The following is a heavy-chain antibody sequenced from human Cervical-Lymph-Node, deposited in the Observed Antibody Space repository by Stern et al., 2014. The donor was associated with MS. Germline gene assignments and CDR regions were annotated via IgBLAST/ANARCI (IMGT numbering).Heavy chain of an antibody. Sequence: EVQLVQSGAEVKKPGESLKISCKGSEYNFNTHWIAWVRQMPGKGLEWLGNIYPGKSDTSYKPSLPGQGSISAHKSITPPHLHLCSLKASDSAMYFCARHGGPNWNHEAHNWFDPWGQGTLVTVSS. D-gene: IGHD1-14*01. V-gene: IGHV5-51*03. J-gene: IGHJ5*02. CDR2: IYPGKSDT. CDR1: EYNFNTHW. CDR3: ARHGGPNWNHEAHNWFDP.